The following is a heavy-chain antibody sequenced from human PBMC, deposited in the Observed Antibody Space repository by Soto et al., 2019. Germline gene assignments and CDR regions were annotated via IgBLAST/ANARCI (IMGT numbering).Heavy chain of an antibody. V-gene: IGHV4-59*01. Sequence: SETLSLTCTVSGDSISSYYWSWIRHSPGKGLEWIGDMHYSGDTHYNPSLKSRVTMSIDTSNNQFSLRLTSVTAADGAVYYCARDRTAKFAPYWHFDLWGRGTLVTVSS. CDR1: GDSISSYY. CDR2: MHYSGDT. CDR3: ARDRTAKFAPYWHFDL. D-gene: IGHD2-21*02. J-gene: IGHJ2*01.